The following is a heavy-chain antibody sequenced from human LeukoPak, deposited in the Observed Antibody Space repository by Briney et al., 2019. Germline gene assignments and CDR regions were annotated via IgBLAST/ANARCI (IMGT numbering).Heavy chain of an antibody. J-gene: IGHJ4*02. CDR1: GFTFVDYA. Sequence: GWSLILSCPASGFTFVDYAMHWVRQAPGKDLEWVSLISGDGGSTYYADSVKGRFTISRDNSKNSLYLQMNSLRTEDTALYYCAKDKYGSGSYPTYWGQGTLVTVSS. CDR2: ISGDGGST. D-gene: IGHD3-10*01. V-gene: IGHV3-43*02. CDR3: AKDKYGSGSYPTY.